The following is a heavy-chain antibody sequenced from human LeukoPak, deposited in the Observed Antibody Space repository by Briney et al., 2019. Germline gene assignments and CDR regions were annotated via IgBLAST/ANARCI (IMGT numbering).Heavy chain of an antibody. Sequence: ASVKVSCKASGYTFTSYDINWVRQATGQGLEWMGWMNPNSGNTGYAQKFQGRVTMTRNTSISTAYVELSSLRSEDTAVYYCATGLSVWGSYRYTGFDYWGQGTLVTVSS. J-gene: IGHJ4*02. CDR2: MNPNSGNT. CDR1: GYTFTSYD. D-gene: IGHD3-16*02. V-gene: IGHV1-8*01. CDR3: ATGLSVWGSYRYTGFDY.